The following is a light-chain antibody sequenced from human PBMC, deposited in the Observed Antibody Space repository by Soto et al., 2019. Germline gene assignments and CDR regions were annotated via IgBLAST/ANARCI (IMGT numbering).Light chain of an antibody. V-gene: IGLV2-14*01. Sequence: QSALTQPASVSGSPGQSITISCTGTSSDVGGYNYVSWYQQHPGKAPKLMIYDVGNRPSGVSNRFSGSKSGNTASLTISGLQAEDEADYYCSSYTSTRTLFGTGTKLTVL. CDR2: DVG. CDR3: SSYTSTRTL. J-gene: IGLJ1*01. CDR1: SSDVGGYNY.